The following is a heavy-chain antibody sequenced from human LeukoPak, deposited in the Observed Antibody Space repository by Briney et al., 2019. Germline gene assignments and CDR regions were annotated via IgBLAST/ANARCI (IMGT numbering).Heavy chain of an antibody. CDR1: GGSISSYY. CDR2: IYYSGST. D-gene: IGHD6-19*01. CDR3: ASTLIAVAGNWFDP. V-gene: IGHV4-59*01. J-gene: IGHJ5*02. Sequence: SETLSLTCTVSGGSISSYYWSWIRQPPGKGLEWIGYIYYSGSTNYNPSLKSRVTISADTSKNQFSLKLSSVTAADTAVYYCASTLIAVAGNWFDPWGQGTLVTVSS.